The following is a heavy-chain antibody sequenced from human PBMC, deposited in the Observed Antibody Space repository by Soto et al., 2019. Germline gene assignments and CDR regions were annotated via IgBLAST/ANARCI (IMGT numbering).Heavy chain of an antibody. Sequence: ASVKVSCKASGYTFTLFYIHWVRQAPGQGLEWMGIINPNGAGATYAHKFQGRLTLTRDTSTSTVYMQLSSLTSDDTAVYYCARPPDLSSGMDVWGQGTTLTISS. J-gene: IGHJ6*02. CDR3: ARPPDLSSGMDV. CDR2: INPNGAGA. CDR1: GYTFTLFY. V-gene: IGHV1-46*01.